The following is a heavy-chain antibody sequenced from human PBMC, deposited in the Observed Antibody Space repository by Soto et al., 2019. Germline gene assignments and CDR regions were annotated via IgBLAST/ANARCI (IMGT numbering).Heavy chain of an antibody. J-gene: IGHJ4*02. V-gene: IGHV1-18*01. Sequence: ASVKVSCKASGYTFTSYGISWVRQAPGQGLEWMGWISAYNGNTNYAQKLQGRVTMTTDTSTSTAYMELRSLRSDDTAVYYCVKDGAGGYSYAYDYWGQGTLVTVSS. CDR2: ISAYNGNT. CDR3: VKDGAGGYSYAYDY. CDR1: GYTFTSYG. D-gene: IGHD5-18*01.